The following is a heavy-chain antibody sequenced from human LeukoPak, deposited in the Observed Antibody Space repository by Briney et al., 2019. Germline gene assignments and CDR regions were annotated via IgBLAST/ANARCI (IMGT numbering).Heavy chain of an antibody. CDR1: GGSISSFY. D-gene: IGHD2-15*01. V-gene: IGHV4-4*07. CDR3: ARDHDMVNNFYYGMDV. Sequence: PSETLSLTCNVSGGSISSFYWSWIRQPAGKGLAWIGRIYTSGTIYYNPSLKSRVTMSVDTSKSQVSLKLSSVTAADTAVYYCARDHDMVNNFYYGMDVWGQGTTVTVSS. J-gene: IGHJ6*02. CDR2: IYTSGTI.